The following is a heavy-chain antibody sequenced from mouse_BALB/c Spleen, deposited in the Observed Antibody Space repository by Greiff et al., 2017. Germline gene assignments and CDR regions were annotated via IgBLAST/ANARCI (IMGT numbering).Heavy chain of an antibody. Sequence: VKLVESGAELVKPGASVKLSCKASGYTFTSYYMYWVKQRPGQGLEWIREINPSNGGTNFNEKFKSKATLTVDKSSSTAYMQLSSLTSEDSAVYYCTRGGTYFDYWGQGTTLTVSS. CDR2: INPSNGGT. CDR1: GYTFTSYY. J-gene: IGHJ2*01. CDR3: TRGGTYFDY. V-gene: IGHV1S81*02.